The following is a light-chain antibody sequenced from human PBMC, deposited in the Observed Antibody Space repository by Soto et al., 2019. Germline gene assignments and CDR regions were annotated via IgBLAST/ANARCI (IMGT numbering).Light chain of an antibody. CDR1: QSVSSY. Sequence: EVVLTHSPYTLSLPPGGRATLSCRASQSVSSYLAWYQQKPGQAPRLLIYDASNRATGIPARFSGSGSGTDFTLTISSLEPEDFAVYYCQQRSSWPTFGQGTKVDIK. J-gene: IGKJ1*01. CDR2: DAS. CDR3: QQRSSWPT. V-gene: IGKV3-11*01.